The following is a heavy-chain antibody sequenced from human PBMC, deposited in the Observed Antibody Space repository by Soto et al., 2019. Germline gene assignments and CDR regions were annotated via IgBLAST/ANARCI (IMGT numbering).Heavy chain of an antibody. CDR2: INGSGGST. D-gene: IGHD2-2*01. CDR3: AKTRSSTSSKTFDY. V-gene: IGHV3-23*01. CDR1: GFTFSSYA. J-gene: IGHJ4*02. Sequence: RLSCAASGFTFSSYAMSWVRQVPGKGLEWVSTINGSGGSTYYADSVKGRFTISRDNSKNTLYLQMNSLRAEDTAVYYCAKTRSSTSSKTFDYWGQGTLVTVSS.